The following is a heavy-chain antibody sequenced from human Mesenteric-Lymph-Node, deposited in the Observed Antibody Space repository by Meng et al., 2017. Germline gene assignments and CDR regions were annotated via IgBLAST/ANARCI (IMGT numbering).Heavy chain of an antibody. D-gene: IGHD2-8*02. V-gene: IGHV1-18*01. J-gene: IGHJ4*02. Sequence: QVQLVQDGAEVKKPGAVAKVPMKVSGYTFTNYGISWVRQAPGQGLEWMGWISAYNGNTNYAQKFQGRVTMTTDTSTSTAYLDLRSLRSDDTAVYYCARGGVMVVSPLHLDYWGQGTLVTVSS. CDR2: ISAYNGNT. CDR1: GYTFTNYG. CDR3: ARGGVMVVSPLHLDY.